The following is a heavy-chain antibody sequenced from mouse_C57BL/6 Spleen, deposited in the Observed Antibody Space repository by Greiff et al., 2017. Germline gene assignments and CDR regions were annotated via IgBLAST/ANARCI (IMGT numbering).Heavy chain of an antibody. CDR2: IYPGSGNT. CDR3: ARGSGSSYYYYAMDY. V-gene: IGHV1-76*01. D-gene: IGHD1-1*01. CDR1: GYTFTDYY. J-gene: IGHJ4*01. Sequence: LVESGAELVRPGASVKLSCKASGYTFTDYYINWVKQRPGQGLEWIARIYPGSGNTYYNEKFKGKATLTAEKSSSTAYMQLSSLTSEDSAVYFCARGSGSSYYYYAMDYWGQGTSVTVSS.